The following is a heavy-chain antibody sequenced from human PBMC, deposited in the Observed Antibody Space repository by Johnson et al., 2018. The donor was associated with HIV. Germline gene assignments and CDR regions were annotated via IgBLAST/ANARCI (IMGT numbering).Heavy chain of an antibody. CDR3: ARDRWSTIMGAFDI. J-gene: IGHJ3*02. CDR2: ISYDGSNK. CDR1: GFIFRSYP. V-gene: IGHV3-30-3*01. D-gene: IGHD5/OR15-5a*01. Sequence: QVQLVESGGGVVQPGRSLRLSCAASGFIFRSYPMNWVRQAPGKGLEWVAIISYDGSNKYYADSVKGRFTISRDNSKNTLYLQMNSLRAEDTAVYYCARDRWSTIMGAFDIWGQGTMVTVSS.